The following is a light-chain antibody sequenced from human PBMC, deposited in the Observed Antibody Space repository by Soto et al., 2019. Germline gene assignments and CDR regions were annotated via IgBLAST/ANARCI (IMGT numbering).Light chain of an antibody. CDR3: QQSYRTPIT. V-gene: IGKV1-39*01. CDR1: QSISTY. CDR2: AAS. Sequence: DIQLTQSPSPLSASVGDRVAITCLASQSISTYLNWYRQKPGKAPKVLIYAASNLQSGVPPRFSGSGSGADFTLTISSLQPEDVATYFCQQSYRTPITFGQGTRLEIK. J-gene: IGKJ5*01.